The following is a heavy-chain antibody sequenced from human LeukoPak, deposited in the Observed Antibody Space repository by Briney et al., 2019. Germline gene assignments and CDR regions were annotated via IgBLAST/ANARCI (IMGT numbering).Heavy chain of an antibody. V-gene: IGHV3-11*01. Sequence: GGSLRLSCAASGFTFSDYYMSWIRQAPGKGLEWVSYISSSGSTIYYADSVKGRFTISRDNAKNSLYLQMNSLRAEDTAVYYCASHLYSSGYYYGMDVWGQGTTVTVYS. CDR3: ASHLYSSGYYYGMDV. J-gene: IGHJ6*02. CDR2: ISSSGSTI. CDR1: GFTFSDYY. D-gene: IGHD6-19*01.